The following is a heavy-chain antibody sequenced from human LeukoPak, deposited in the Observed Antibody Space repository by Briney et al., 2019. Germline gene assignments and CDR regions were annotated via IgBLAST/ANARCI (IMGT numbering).Heavy chain of an antibody. CDR3: ARRRQYCSSTSCYWVFDP. J-gene: IGHJ5*02. CDR2: INHNGST. CDR1: GGSFSGYY. Sequence: SETLSLTCAVYGGSFSGYYWSWIRQPPGKGLEWIGEINHNGSTNYNPSLKSRVTISVDTSKNQFSLKLSSVTAADTAVYYCARRRQYCSSTSCYWVFDPWGQGTLVTVSS. V-gene: IGHV4-34*01. D-gene: IGHD2-2*01.